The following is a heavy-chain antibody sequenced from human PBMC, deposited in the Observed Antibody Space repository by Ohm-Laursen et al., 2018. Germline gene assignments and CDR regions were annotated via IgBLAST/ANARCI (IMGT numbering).Heavy chain of an antibody. CDR3: ARDIDRVALDY. CDR2: ISGSGDTT. D-gene: IGHD2-15*01. CDR1: GFTFSSNG. J-gene: IGHJ4*02. Sequence: SLRLSCAASGFTFSSNGINWVRQAPGKGLEWVSGISGSGDTTYYADSVKGRCTIFRDNSRNTLDLQMNSLRVEDTALYYCARDIDRVALDYGGQGTGVTVST. V-gene: IGHV3-23*01.